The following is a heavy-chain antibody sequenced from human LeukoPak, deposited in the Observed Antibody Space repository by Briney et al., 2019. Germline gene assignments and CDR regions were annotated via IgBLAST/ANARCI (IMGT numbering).Heavy chain of an antibody. Sequence: PGGSLRLSCVASDFTFSNFGVHWARQAPGKGLEWLSFIRYDGSNNYHADSVKGRFSISRDNSKNTLHLQMNTLRPDDTAVYYCARTAVAGTLRWFDLWGQGTLVIVSS. CDR2: IRYDGSNN. V-gene: IGHV3-30*02. CDR1: DFTFSNFG. CDR3: ARTAVAGTLRWFDL. J-gene: IGHJ5*02. D-gene: IGHD6-19*01.